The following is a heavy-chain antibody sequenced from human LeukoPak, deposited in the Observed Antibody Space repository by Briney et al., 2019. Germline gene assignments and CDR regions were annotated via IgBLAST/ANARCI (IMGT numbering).Heavy chain of an antibody. Sequence: SVKVSCKASGGTFSSYAISWVRQAPGQGLEWMGGIIPIFGTANYAQKFQGRVTTTTDESTSTAYMELSSLRSEDTAVYYCGRGMVEMATAGNWLDTWGQGKLVTVSS. CDR2: IIPIFGTA. V-gene: IGHV1-69*05. CDR3: GRGMVEMATAGNWLDT. J-gene: IGHJ5*02. D-gene: IGHD5-24*01. CDR1: GGTFSSYA.